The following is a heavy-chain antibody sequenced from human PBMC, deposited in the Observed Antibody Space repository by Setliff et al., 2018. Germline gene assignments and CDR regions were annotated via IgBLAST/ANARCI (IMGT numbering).Heavy chain of an antibody. V-gene: IGHV4-39*07. CDR2: IYHSGST. D-gene: IGHD2-15*01. Sequence: PSETLSLTCTVSGGSISSSSYYWGWIRQPPGKGLEWIGSIYHSGSTYYNPSLKSRVTISVDTSKKQFSLKLSSVTAADTAVYYCARRHCSGGSCYSLNYFDYWGQGTPVTVSS. CDR1: GGSISSSSYY. CDR3: ARRHCSGGSCYSLNYFDY. J-gene: IGHJ4*02.